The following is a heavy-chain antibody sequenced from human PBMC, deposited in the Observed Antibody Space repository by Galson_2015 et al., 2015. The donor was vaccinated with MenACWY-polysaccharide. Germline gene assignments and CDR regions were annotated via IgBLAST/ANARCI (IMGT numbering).Heavy chain of an antibody. V-gene: IGHV3-30*02. D-gene: IGHD6-6*01. CDR1: GFTFSRYG. Sequence: SLRLSCAASGFTFSRYGMHWVRQAPGKGLEWVSFIRYDGSDKYYTDSVKGRFTISRGNSKNTLYLQMNSLRIEDTAVYYCAKDAVPQLQSTSSAFDYWGQGTLVTVSS. CDR2: IRYDGSDK. CDR3: AKDAVPQLQSTSSAFDY. J-gene: IGHJ4*02.